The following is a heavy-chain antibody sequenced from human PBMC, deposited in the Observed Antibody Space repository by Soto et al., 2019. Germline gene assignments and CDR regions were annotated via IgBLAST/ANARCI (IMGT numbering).Heavy chain of an antibody. CDR1: GFAFSTYA. D-gene: IGHD2-15*01. CDR2: ITSLSSP. V-gene: IGHV3-23*01. CDR3: AKGPLIVVVPFDS. J-gene: IGHJ4*02. Sequence: EVQLLESGGGLVQPGGSLKLSCTACGFAFSTYAMSWLRQAPGKGLEWVSTITSLSSPYYADSVKGRFTISRDNSNNTLYLQMNSLRDEDTAVYYCAKGPLIVVVPFDSWGQGTLVTVS.